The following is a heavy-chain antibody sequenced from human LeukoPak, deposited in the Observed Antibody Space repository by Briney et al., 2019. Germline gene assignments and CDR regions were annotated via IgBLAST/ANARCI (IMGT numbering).Heavy chain of an antibody. V-gene: IGHV4-34*01. Sequence: PSETLSLTCAVYGGSFSGYYWSWIRQPPGKGLEWIGEINHSGSTNYNPSLKSRVTISVDTSKNQFSLKLSSVTAADTAVYYCARRKLRFLEWLLRGYLDYWGQGTLVTVSS. J-gene: IGHJ4*02. D-gene: IGHD3-3*01. CDR1: GGSFSGYY. CDR2: INHSGST. CDR3: ARRKLRFLEWLLRGYLDY.